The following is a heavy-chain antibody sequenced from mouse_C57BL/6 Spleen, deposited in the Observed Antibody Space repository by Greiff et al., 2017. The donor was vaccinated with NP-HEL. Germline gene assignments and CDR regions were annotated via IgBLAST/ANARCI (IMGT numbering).Heavy chain of an antibody. CDR1: GYTFTDYE. D-gene: IGHD1-1*01. CDR2: IDPETGGT. Sequence: QVQLQQSGAELVRPGASVTLSCKASGYTFTDYEMHWVKQTPVHGLEWIGAIDPETGGTAYNQKFKGKAILTADKSSSTAYMELRSLTSEDSAVYYCTSPHYYGSSLYAMDYWGQGTSVTVSS. CDR3: TSPHYYGSSLYAMDY. J-gene: IGHJ4*01. V-gene: IGHV1-15*01.